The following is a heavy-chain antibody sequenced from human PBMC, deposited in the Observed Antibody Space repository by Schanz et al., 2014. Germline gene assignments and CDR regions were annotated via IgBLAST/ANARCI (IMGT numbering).Heavy chain of an antibody. Sequence: EVQLVESGGGLVQPGGSLRLSCAASGFPFSNYDMHWVRQAIGKGLEWVSGIGPASDPYYAGSVKGRFTISRENGKNSLYLQMNSLRAGDTAVYYCAKERIAAAWTFDYWGQGTLVTVSS. V-gene: IGHV3-13*05. CDR3: AKERIAAAWTFDY. J-gene: IGHJ4*02. CDR2: IGPASDP. D-gene: IGHD6-13*01. CDR1: GFPFSNYD.